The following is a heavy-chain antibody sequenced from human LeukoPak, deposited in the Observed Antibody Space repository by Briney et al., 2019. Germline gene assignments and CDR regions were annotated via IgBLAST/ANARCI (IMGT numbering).Heavy chain of an antibody. J-gene: IGHJ4*02. CDR2: IYYTGGT. V-gene: IGHV4-59*08. Sequence: SETLSLTCTVSGGSMNSYYWSWIRQPPGRGLEWIGYIYYTGGTNYNPSLKSRVTISIDTSKNQFSLKLSSVTAADTAVYYCTRHISWYASFDYWGQGALVTVSS. CDR3: TRHISWYASFDY. D-gene: IGHD6-13*01. CDR1: GGSMNSYY.